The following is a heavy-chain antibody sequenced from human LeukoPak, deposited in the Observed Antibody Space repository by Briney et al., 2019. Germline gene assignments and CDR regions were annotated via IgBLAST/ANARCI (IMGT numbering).Heavy chain of an antibody. CDR2: IIPIFGTA. CDR1: GGTFSSYA. V-gene: IGHV1-69*13. D-gene: IGHD3-22*01. Sequence: PVKVSCKASGGTFSSYAISWVRQAPGQGLEWMGGIIPIFGTANYAQKFQGRVTITADESTSTAYMELSSLRSEDTAVYYCASRYYYDSSGLYYYMDVWGKGTTVTVSS. J-gene: IGHJ6*03. CDR3: ASRYYYDSSGLYYYMDV.